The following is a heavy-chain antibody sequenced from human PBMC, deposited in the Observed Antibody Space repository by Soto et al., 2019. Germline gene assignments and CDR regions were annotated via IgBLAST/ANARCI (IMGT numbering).Heavy chain of an antibody. CDR3: ARGGTGSIDY. Sequence: QVHLQESGPGLVKPSGTLSLTCAVSGGSISSTNWWTWVRQPPGKGLDWIGEIYHSGSANYNPSLKSRVTISVYKSNNQFSLRLNSVTAADTAVYYCARGGTGSIDYWGQGTLVTVSS. CDR2: IYHSGSA. D-gene: IGHD1-26*01. J-gene: IGHJ4*02. V-gene: IGHV4-4*02. CDR1: GGSISSTNW.